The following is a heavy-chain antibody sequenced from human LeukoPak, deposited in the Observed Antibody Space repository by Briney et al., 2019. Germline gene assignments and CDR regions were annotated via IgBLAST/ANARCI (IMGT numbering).Heavy chain of an antibody. CDR2: ISTTGGYT. Sequence: GGSLRLSCVGSGFSFSTYDMGWVRQTPGKGLEWVSAISTTGGYTEDADSVKGRFTISRDNSQNTLLLQMHSLRAEDTAVYYCAKKPATIKFPFDIWGQGTLVTVSP. V-gene: IGHV3-23*01. D-gene: IGHD5-24*01. J-gene: IGHJ4*02. CDR3: AKKPATIKFPFDI. CDR1: GFSFSTYD.